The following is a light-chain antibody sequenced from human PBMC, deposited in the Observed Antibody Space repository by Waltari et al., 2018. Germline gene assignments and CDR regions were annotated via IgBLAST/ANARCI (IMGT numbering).Light chain of an antibody. J-gene: IGKJ1*01. V-gene: IGKV1-5*03. CDR1: QSISSW. CDR2: KAS. CDR3: QHYNSFPWT. Sequence: DIQMTQSPSTLSASVGDRVTITCRASQSISSWLAWYQQKPGKAPKFLIYKASNLESGVPSRCSGSGSGTEFTLTISSLQPDDFATYYCQHYNSFPWTFGQGTKVEIK.